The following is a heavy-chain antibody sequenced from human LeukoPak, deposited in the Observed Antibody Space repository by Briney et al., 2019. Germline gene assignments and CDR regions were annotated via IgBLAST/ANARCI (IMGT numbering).Heavy chain of an antibody. CDR2: IYSGGST. J-gene: IGHJ6*03. CDR1: EFSVGSNY. V-gene: IGHV3-66*01. Sequence: GGSLRPSCAASEFSVGSNYMTWVRQAPGKGLEWVSRIYSGGSTYYADSVKGRFTISRDNSKNTLYLQMNSLRAEDTAVYYCATPVPHGSDPSLYYYYMDVWGKGTTVTISS. CDR3: ATPVPHGSDPSLYYYYMDV. D-gene: IGHD3-10*01.